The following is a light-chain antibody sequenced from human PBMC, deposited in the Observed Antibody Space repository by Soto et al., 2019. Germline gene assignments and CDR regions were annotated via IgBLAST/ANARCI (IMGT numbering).Light chain of an antibody. J-gene: IGKJ1*01. CDR2: GAS. CDR1: QSVSTN. V-gene: IGKV3-15*01. CDR3: QQYDKWPPWT. Sequence: EIVMTQSPATLSVSPGERATLSCRASQSVSTNLAWYQHKPGQAPRLPIFGASSRATGVPVRFSGSGSGTEFTLTISSLQSEDFAVYYCQQYDKWPPWTFGQGTKVDIK.